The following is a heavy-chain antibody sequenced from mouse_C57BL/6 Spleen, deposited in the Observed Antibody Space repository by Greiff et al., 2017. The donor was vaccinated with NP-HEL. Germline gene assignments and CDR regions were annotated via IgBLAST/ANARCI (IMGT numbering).Heavy chain of an antibody. CDR3: ARKGSSGSFDY. V-gene: IGHV1-19*01. J-gene: IGHJ2*01. Sequence: VQLQQSGPVLVKPGASVKMSCKASGYTFTDYYMNWVKQSHGKSLEWIGVINPYNGGTSYNQKFKGKATLTVDKSSSTAYMELNSLTSEDSAVYYCARKGSSGSFDYWGQGTTLTVSS. CDR1: GYTFTDYY. CDR2: INPYNGGT. D-gene: IGHD3-2*02.